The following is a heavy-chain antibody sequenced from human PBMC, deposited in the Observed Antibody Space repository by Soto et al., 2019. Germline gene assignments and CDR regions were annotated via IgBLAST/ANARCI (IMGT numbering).Heavy chain of an antibody. Sequence: GGSLRLSCAASGFTFSRHWIHWVRQAPGQGLVWVSRTKTDGTTSYADSVRGRFTISRDNAENTLYLQMNSLRAEDTAVYYCARDMWAVPWYGGISSAFDMWGQGTMVTVSS. CDR2: TKTDGTT. D-gene: IGHD3-10*01. CDR3: ARDMWAVPWYGGISSAFDM. V-gene: IGHV3-74*01. CDR1: GFTFSRHW. J-gene: IGHJ3*02.